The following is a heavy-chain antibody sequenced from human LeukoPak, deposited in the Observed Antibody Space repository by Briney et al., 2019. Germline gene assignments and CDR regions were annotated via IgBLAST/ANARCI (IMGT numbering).Heavy chain of an antibody. CDR3: ARAVATRAPQYFQH. D-gene: IGHD5-12*01. CDR1: GYTFTGYY. J-gene: IGHJ1*01. CDR2: INPNSGGT. V-gene: IGHV1-2*02. Sequence: AASVKVSCKASGYTFTGYYMHWVRQAPGQGLEWMGWINPNSGGTNYAQKFQGRVTMTRDTSISTAYMELGRLRSDDTAVYYCARAVATRAPQYFQHWGQGTLVTVSS.